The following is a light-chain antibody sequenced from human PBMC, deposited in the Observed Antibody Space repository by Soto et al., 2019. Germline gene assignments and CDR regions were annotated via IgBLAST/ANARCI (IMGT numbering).Light chain of an antibody. CDR1: QSVAGNF. CDR2: AAS. J-gene: IGKJ3*01. Sequence: EIVLTQSPGTLSLSPGERATLSCTASQSVAGNFLAWYQQRPGQAPRLLISAASSRATAIPDRFSGSGSVTEFTLTISRLEPDDSAVYFCQQYGNSPLTFGPGTKLNIK. V-gene: IGKV3-20*01. CDR3: QQYGNSPLT.